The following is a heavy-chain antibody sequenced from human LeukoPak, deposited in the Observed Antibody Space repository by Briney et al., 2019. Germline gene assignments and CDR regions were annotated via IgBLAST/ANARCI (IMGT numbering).Heavy chain of an antibody. CDR1: GGSISSSNW. J-gene: IGHJ4*02. V-gene: IGHV4-4*02. D-gene: IGHD3-22*01. Sequence: SETLSLTCAVSGGSISSSNWWSWVRQPPGKGLEWIGEIYHSGSTNYNPSLKSRVTISVDKSKNQFSLKLSSVTAADTAVYYCARAGDSSGYYLFDYWGQGTLVTVSS. CDR3: ARAGDSSGYYLFDY. CDR2: IYHSGST.